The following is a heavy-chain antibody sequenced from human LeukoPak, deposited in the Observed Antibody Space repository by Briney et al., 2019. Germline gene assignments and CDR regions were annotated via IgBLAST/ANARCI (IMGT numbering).Heavy chain of an antibody. Sequence: GGSLRLSCSASGFTFSSYAMHWVRQAPGKGLEYVSAISSNGGSTYYADSVKGRFTISRDNSKNTLYLQMSSLRAEDTAVYYRAKNYGAMLRGLFDYWGQGTLVTVSS. CDR1: GFTFSSYA. D-gene: IGHD3-10*01. V-gene: IGHV3-64D*06. J-gene: IGHJ4*02. CDR3: AKNYGAMLRGLFDY. CDR2: ISSNGGST.